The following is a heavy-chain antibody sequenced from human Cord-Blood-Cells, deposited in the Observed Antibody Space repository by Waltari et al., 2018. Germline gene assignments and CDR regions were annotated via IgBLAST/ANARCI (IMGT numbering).Heavy chain of an antibody. CDR2: IYSGGST. J-gene: IGHJ4*02. V-gene: IGHV3-53*01. CDR3: ARIWFGELPDY. D-gene: IGHD3-10*01. CDR1: VFPVSSND. Sequence: EVQLVESGGGLIQPGGSLRRSCAASVFPVSSNDLIWVRQAPGKGLEWVSVIYSGGSTYYADSVKGRFTISRDNSKNTLYLQMNSLRAEDTAVYYCARIWFGELPDYWGQGTLVTVSS.